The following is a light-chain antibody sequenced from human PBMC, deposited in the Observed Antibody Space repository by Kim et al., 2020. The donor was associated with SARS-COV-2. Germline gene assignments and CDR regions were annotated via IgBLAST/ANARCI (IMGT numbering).Light chain of an antibody. CDR2: DAS. Sequence: SLAPGERATLSCRASQSVSSYLAWFQQKPGQAPRLLIYDASKRATGIPARFSGSGSGTDFTLTISSLEPEDFAVYYCQHRSNWPLTFGGGTKLEI. CDR1: QSVSSY. CDR3: QHRSNWPLT. J-gene: IGKJ4*01. V-gene: IGKV3-11*01.